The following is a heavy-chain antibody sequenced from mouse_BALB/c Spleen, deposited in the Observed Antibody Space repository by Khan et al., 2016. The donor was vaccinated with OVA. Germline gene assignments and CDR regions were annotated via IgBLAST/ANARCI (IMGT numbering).Heavy chain of an antibody. V-gene: IGHV2-6-5*01. D-gene: IGHD1-1*02. CDR2: IWGGGST. Sequence: QVQLKESGPGLVAPSQSLSITCTVSGFSLTDYGVSWIRQPPGKGLEWLGLIWGGGSTYYNSVLKSRLSISKDNSKSQVFLKRNSLQTDDTAMYYCAKLLWSHYYALDYWGQGTSVTVSS. CDR3: AKLLWSHYYALDY. CDR1: GFSLTDYG. J-gene: IGHJ4*01.